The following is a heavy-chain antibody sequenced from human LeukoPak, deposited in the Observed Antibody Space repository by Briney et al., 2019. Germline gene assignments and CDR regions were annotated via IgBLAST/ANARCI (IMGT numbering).Heavy chain of an antibody. Sequence: GGSLRLSCAASGFTFSNYGMHWVRQAPGKGLEWVAVIWYDGSKKYYTDAVKGRFTISRDNSKNTLYLQMNSLRVEDTAVYYCARDLYGDYLGDMYWGQGTLVTVSS. CDR2: IWYDGSKK. V-gene: IGHV3-33*01. CDR1: GFTFSNYG. D-gene: IGHD4-17*01. J-gene: IGHJ4*02. CDR3: ARDLYGDYLGDMY.